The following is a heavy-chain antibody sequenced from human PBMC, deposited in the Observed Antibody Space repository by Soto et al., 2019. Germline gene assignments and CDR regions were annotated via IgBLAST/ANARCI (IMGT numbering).Heavy chain of an antibody. CDR3: ARSLSYVPPYFQH. Sequence: PSETLSLTCTVSGGSISSYYWSWIRQPPGKGLEWIGYIYYSGSTNYNPSLKSRVTISVDTSKNQFSLKLSSVTAADTAVYYCARSLSYVPPYFQHWGQGTLVT. J-gene: IGHJ1*01. D-gene: IGHD3-16*01. CDR1: GGSISSYY. CDR2: IYYSGST. V-gene: IGHV4-59*08.